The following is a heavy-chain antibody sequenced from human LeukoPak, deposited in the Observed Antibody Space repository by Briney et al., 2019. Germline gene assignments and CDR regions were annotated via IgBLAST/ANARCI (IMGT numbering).Heavy chain of an antibody. J-gene: IGHJ4*02. Sequence: GGSLRLSCAASGFTFSSYWMSWVRQAPGKGLEWVANIKQDGSEKYYVDSVKGRFTISRDNAKNSLYLQMNSLRAEDTAVYYCASAGGSASYSRVDYWGQGTLVTVSS. V-gene: IGHV3-7*01. CDR2: IKQDGSEK. CDR1: GFTFSSYW. D-gene: IGHD3-10*01. CDR3: ASAGGSASYSRVDY.